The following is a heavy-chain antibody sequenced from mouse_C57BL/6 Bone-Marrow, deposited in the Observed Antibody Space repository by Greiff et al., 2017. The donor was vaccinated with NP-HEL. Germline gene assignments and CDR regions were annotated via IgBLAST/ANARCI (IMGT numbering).Heavy chain of an antibody. CDR3: ASPYDYDVAWFAY. D-gene: IGHD2-4*01. Sequence: EVHLVESGGDLVKPGGSLKLSCAASGFTFSSYGMSWVRQTPDKRLEWVATISSGGSYTYYPDSVKGRFTISRDNDKNTLYLQMSSLKSEYTAMYYCASPYDYDVAWFAYWGQGTLVTVSA. CDR1: GFTFSSYG. J-gene: IGHJ3*01. V-gene: IGHV5-6*01. CDR2: ISSGGSYT.